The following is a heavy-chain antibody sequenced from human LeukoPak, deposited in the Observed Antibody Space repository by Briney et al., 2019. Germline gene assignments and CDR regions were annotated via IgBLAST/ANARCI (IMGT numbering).Heavy chain of an antibody. D-gene: IGHD2-2*01. CDR1: GDSFSSNSVT. Sequence: SQTLSLTCAVSGDSFSSNSVTWDWLRQSPSRGLEWLGRTYYRSTLYNDYAVSVRGRITVNPDTSKNQFSLHLNSVTTEDTAVYYCARRLTQYDCFDPWGQGILVTVSS. J-gene: IGHJ5*02. V-gene: IGHV6-1*01. CDR2: TYYRSTLYN. CDR3: ARRLTQYDCFDP.